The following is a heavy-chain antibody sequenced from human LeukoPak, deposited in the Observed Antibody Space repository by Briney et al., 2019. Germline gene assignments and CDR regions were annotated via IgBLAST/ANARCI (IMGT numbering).Heavy chain of an antibody. CDR1: GFIFSSYG. CDR2: IWYDGSKK. D-gene: IGHD1-26*01. V-gene: IGHV3-33*01. Sequence: GRSLRLSCAASGFIFSSYGMHWVRQAPGKGLEWVAVIWYDGSKKYYGDSVKGRFTISRDNLKNTLYLQMISLRAEDTAVYYCARDLPRIVGASEPFDYWGQGTLVTVSS. CDR3: ARDLPRIVGASEPFDY. J-gene: IGHJ4*02.